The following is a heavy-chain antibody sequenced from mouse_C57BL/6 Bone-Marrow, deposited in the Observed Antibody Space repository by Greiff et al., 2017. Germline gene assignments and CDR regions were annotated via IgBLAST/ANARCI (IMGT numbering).Heavy chain of an antibody. Sequence: DVHLVESGGGLVKPGGSLKLSCAASGFTFSSYAMSWVRQTPEQRLEWVATISDGGSYTYYPDNVKGRFTISRDNATNNLYRQMSQLQAEDTAMYYGARGGTTVVDHFDYWGKGTTLTVSS. J-gene: IGHJ2*01. CDR3: ARGGTTVVDHFDY. V-gene: IGHV5-4*01. D-gene: IGHD1-1*01. CDR1: GFTFSSYA. CDR2: ISDGGSYT.